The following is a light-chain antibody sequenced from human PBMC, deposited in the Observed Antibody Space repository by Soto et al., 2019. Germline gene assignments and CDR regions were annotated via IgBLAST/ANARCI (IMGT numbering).Light chain of an antibody. V-gene: IGKV1-5*03. J-gene: IGKJ4*01. CDR1: QGISSW. CDR2: KAS. CDR3: HQYYKWPLT. Sequence: DLQLTQSPSFLSASVGHRVSITCRASQGISSWLAWYQQKPGKAPKLLIYKASSLESGVPSRFSGSGSGTDFTLTISSLLSEDFAVYYCHQYYKWPLTFGGGTKVDI.